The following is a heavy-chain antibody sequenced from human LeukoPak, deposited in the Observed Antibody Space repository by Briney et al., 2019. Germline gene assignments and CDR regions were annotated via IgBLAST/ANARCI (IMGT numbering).Heavy chain of an antibody. CDR1: VGTFTSYA. Sequence: SVKVSFKAAVGTFTSYAISWVRQAPAQGLEWMGRSIPNLGITNYAQKFQGRVTITSDKSTNTAYIELSSLITEDAAVYYCWKGGSGYDKNWFDPWGQGTLVTASS. V-gene: IGHV1-69*04. D-gene: IGHD5-12*01. J-gene: IGHJ5*02. CDR2: SIPNLGIT. CDR3: WKGGSGYDKNWFDP.